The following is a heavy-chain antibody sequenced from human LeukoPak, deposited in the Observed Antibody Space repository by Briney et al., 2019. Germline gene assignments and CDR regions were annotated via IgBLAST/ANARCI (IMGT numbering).Heavy chain of an antibody. CDR1: GFTFSSYA. D-gene: IGHD2-21*01. J-gene: IGHJ4*02. Sequence: GGSLRLSCAASGFTFSSYAMSWVRQAPGKGLEWVSAISGSGGSTYYADSVKGRFTISRDNSKNTLYLQMDSLRAEDTAVYYCAKFLPTHIVVANYYFDYWGQGTLVTVSS. CDR2: ISGSGGST. CDR3: AKFLPTHIVVANYYFDY. V-gene: IGHV3-23*01.